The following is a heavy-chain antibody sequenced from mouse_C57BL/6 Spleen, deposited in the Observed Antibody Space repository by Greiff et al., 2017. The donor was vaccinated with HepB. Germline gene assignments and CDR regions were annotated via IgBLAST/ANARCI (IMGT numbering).Heavy chain of an antibody. D-gene: IGHD2-5*01. CDR2: IDPETGGT. Sequence: QVQLQQSGAELVRPGASVTLSCKASGYTFTDYEMHWVKQTPVHGLEWIGAIDPETGGTAYNQKFKGKAILTADKSSSTAYMELRSLTSEDSAVYYCTRKDYSNSYFDYWGQGTTLTVSS. CDR1: GYTFTDYE. V-gene: IGHV1-15*01. CDR3: TRKDYSNSYFDY. J-gene: IGHJ2*01.